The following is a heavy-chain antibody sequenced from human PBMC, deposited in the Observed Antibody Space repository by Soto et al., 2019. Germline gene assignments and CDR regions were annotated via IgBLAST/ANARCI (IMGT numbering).Heavy chain of an antibody. J-gene: IGHJ6*02. CDR1: GYSFHTYG. V-gene: IGHV1-18*04. D-gene: IGHD2-2*01. Sequence: QVQMVQSGAEMKNPGASVRVSCKSSGYSFHTYGISWVRQAPGQGLEWVGWINTYNDDTKYAQSLQGRVTLTIDTSTTTAYMELTRLRSDDTAVYFCARDTALPESLCDDFYYFGMDVWGQGTTVTVSS. CDR2: INTYNDDT. CDR3: ARDTALPESLCDDFYYFGMDV.